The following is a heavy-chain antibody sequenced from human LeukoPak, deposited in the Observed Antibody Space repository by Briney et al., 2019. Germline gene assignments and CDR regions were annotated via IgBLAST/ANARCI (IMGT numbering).Heavy chain of an antibody. Sequence: SVKVSCKTSGGTFSSYAISWVRQAPGQGLEWMGRIIPILGIANYAQKFQGRVTITADKSTSTAYMELSSLRSEDTAVYYCARLPSGSGFDYWGQGTLVTVSS. CDR3: ARLPSGSGFDY. CDR2: IIPILGIA. D-gene: IGHD3-10*01. V-gene: IGHV1-69*04. J-gene: IGHJ4*02. CDR1: GGTFSSYA.